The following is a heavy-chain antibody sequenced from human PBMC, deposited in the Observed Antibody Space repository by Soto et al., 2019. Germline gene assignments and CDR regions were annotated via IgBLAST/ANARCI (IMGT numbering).Heavy chain of an antibody. CDR1: GGSINRSF. J-gene: IGHJ4*02. V-gene: IGHV4-4*08. Sequence: QVQLQKSGPGLVKPSETLSLTCSVAGGSINRSFWSWLRQSPGKGLEWIGYIYSSGSTSYSPSLNSRVTMSVDASNNQFYLNLRSVTAADTAVYYCARRADYYCYFENWGQGTLVTVSA. CDR2: IYSSGST. CDR3: ARRADYYCYFEN. D-gene: IGHD3-10*01.